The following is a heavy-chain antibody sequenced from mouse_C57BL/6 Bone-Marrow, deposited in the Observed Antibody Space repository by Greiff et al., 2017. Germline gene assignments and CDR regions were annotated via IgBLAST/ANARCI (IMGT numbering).Heavy chain of an antibody. Sequence: VKLMESGAELVKPGASVKLSCKASGYTFTSYWMQWVKQRPGPGLEWIGEIDPSDSYTNYNQKFKGKATLTVDTSSSTAYMQLSSLTSEDSAVYYCARSDYGYDGDYWGQGTTLTVSS. CDR3: ARSDYGYDGDY. CDR2: IDPSDSYT. CDR1: GYTFTSYW. V-gene: IGHV1-50*01. D-gene: IGHD2-2*01. J-gene: IGHJ2*01.